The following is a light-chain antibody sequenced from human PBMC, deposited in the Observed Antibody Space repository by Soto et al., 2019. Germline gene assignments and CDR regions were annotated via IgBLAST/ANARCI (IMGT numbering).Light chain of an antibody. Sequence: EIVLTQSPGTLSLSPGERATLSCRASQSVSSSYLAWYQQKPGQAPRLLIYDASSRATGIPDRFSGSGSGTDFTLTISRLEPEDFAVYYCQQYDSSPRLTFGGGAKVEIK. CDR2: DAS. J-gene: IGKJ4*01. CDR3: QQYDSSPRLT. CDR1: QSVSSSY. V-gene: IGKV3-20*01.